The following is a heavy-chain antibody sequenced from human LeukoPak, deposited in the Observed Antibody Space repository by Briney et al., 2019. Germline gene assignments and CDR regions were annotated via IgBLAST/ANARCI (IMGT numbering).Heavy chain of an antibody. CDR3: ARVLSSSSRLYYYYYMDV. CDR1: GGSISSYY. Sequence: PSETLSLTCTVSGGSISSYYWSWIRQPPGKGLEWIGYIYYSGSTNYNPSLKSRVTISVDTSKNQFSLKLSSVTAADTAVYYCARVLSSSSRLYYYYYMDVWGKGTTVTVSS. V-gene: IGHV4-59*01. J-gene: IGHJ6*03. CDR2: IYYSGST. D-gene: IGHD6-13*01.